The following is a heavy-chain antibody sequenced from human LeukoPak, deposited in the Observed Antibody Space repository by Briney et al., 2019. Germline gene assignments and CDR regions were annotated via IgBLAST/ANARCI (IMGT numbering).Heavy chain of an antibody. V-gene: IGHV3-11*04. CDR3: AGVVSADAFDI. CDR1: GFTFSDYY. J-gene: IGHJ3*02. Sequence: GGSLRLSCAASGFTFSDYYMSWIRQAPGKGLEWVSYISSSSSTIYYADSVKGRFTISRDNAKNSLYLQMNSLRAEDTAVYYCAGVVSADAFDIWGQGTMVTVSS. CDR2: ISSSSSTI. D-gene: IGHD2/OR15-2a*01.